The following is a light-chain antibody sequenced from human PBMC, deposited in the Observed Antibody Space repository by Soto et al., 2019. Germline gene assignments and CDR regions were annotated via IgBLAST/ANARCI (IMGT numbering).Light chain of an antibody. J-gene: IGKJ4*01. Sequence: DIVLTQSPGTLSLSPGERATLSCRASQSVISNYLAWYQQKPGQAPRLLIYGASSRATGIPARFSGSGSGTDFTLTISSLEPEDFAVYYCQQRGNWPSFGGGTKV. CDR1: QSVISNY. V-gene: IGKV3D-20*02. CDR3: QQRGNWPS. CDR2: GAS.